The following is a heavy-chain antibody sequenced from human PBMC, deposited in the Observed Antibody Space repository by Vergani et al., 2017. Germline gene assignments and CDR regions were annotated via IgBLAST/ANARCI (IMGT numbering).Heavy chain of an antibody. D-gene: IGHD3-3*01. J-gene: IGHJ4*02. CDR2: SIPILGIA. CDR1: GGNFSSYT. Sequence: QVQLVQSGAEVKKPGSSVKVSCKASGGNFSSYTISWVRQAPGQGLEWMGRSIPILGIANYAQKFQGRVTITADKSTSTAYMELSSLRSEDPAVYYCAIVWGITIFGVDCWGQGTLVTVSS. CDR3: AIVWGITIFGVDC. V-gene: IGHV1-69*02.